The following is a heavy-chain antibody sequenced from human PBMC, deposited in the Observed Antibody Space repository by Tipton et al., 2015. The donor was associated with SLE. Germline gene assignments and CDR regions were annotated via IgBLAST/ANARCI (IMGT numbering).Heavy chain of an antibody. J-gene: IGHJ6*02. CDR2: IYHSGST. V-gene: IGHV4-34*01. CDR1: GGSFSGYY. D-gene: IGHD3-10*01. CDR3: ARDLRGPRDYYGMDV. Sequence: TLSLTCAVYGGSFSGYYWSWIRQPPGKGLEWIGSIYHSGSTCYNPSLKSRVTISVDTSKNQFSLKLSSVTAADTAVYYCARDLRGPRDYYGMDVWGQGTTVTVSS.